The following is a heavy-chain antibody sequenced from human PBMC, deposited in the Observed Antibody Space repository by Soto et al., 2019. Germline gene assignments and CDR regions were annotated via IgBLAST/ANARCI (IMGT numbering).Heavy chain of an antibody. J-gene: IGHJ6*02. V-gene: IGHV1-3*01. Sequence: GASVKVSCKASGYTFSSYGIHCVRLAPGQRLEWMGWINALNGNTKYSQKSQSRVTITRDTSPSTAYMQLCLLICKDAALYYRASVDYSNFDPYYIYSMDVWGQGPTVTVSS. CDR2: INALNGNT. CDR1: GYTFSSYG. CDR3: ASVDYSNFDPYYIYSMDV. D-gene: IGHD4-4*01.